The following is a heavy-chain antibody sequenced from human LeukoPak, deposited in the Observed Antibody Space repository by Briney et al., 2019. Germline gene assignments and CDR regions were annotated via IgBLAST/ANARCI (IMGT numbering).Heavy chain of an antibody. V-gene: IGHV3-30-3*01. CDR1: GFTFSSYA. D-gene: IGHD6-13*01. CDR2: ISYDGSNK. Sequence: GSLRLSCAASGFTFSSYAMHWVRQAPGKGLEWVAVISYDGSNKYYADSVKGRFTISRDNSKNTLYLQMNSLRAEDTAVYYCARRPDGYSSSWYYGDYYYGMDVWGQGTTVTVSS. J-gene: IGHJ6*02. CDR3: ARRPDGYSSSWYYGDYYYGMDV.